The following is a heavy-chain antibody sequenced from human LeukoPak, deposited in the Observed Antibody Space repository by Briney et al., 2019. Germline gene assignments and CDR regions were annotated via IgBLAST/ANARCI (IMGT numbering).Heavy chain of an antibody. D-gene: IGHD1-7*01. CDR3: ARHSDWSYDY. Sequence: PGGSLRLSWAASGFMFSSNWMTWVRQAPGKGLEWLANVNPGESEIYFADSVRGRFTISRDNAKNSPSLQINGLRADDTAVYYCARHSDWSYDYWGQGTLVTVSS. CDR1: GFMFSSNW. CDR2: VNPGESEI. V-gene: IGHV3-7*01. J-gene: IGHJ4*02.